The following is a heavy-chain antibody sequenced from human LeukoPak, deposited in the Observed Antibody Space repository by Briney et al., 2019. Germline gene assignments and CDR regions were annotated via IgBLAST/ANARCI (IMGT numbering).Heavy chain of an antibody. J-gene: IGHJ4*02. Sequence: GRSLRLSCAASGFTFSSYAMHWVRQAPGKGLEWVAVISYDGSNKYYADSVKGRFTISRDNSKNTLYLQMNSLRAEDTAVYYCARSEGSYARGYVDYWGQGTPVTVSS. CDR1: GFTFSSYA. CDR2: ISYDGSNK. D-gene: IGHD2-2*01. V-gene: IGHV3-30-3*01. CDR3: ARSEGSYARGYVDY.